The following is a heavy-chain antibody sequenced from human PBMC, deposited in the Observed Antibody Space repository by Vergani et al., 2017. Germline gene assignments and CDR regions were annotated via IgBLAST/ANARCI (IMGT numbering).Heavy chain of an antibody. CDR3: ARSGSSSWYGDDY. D-gene: IGHD6-13*01. Sequence: EVQLLESGGGLVQPGGSLRLSCAASGFTFSSYAMSWVRQAPGKGLEWVSAISGSGGSTYYADSVKGRFTISRDKSKNTLYLQMKSLRAEDTAVYYCARSGSSSWYGDDYWGQGTLVTVSS. V-gene: IGHV3-23*01. J-gene: IGHJ4*02. CDR1: GFTFSSYA. CDR2: ISGSGGST.